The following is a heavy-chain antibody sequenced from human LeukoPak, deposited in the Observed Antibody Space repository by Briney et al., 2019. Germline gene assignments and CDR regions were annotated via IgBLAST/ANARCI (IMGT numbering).Heavy chain of an antibody. CDR3: ARRPLWFGELS. D-gene: IGHD3-10*01. Sequence: SETLSLTCTVSGGSISSGDYYWTWIRQPPGKGLERIGYIYYSGSTSYNASLKSRVTVSLDTSKNQFSLKLSSVTAADTAVYYCARRPLWFGELSWGQGTLVTVSS. J-gene: IGHJ4*02. CDR1: GGSISSGDYY. CDR2: IYYSGST. V-gene: IGHV4-30-4*08.